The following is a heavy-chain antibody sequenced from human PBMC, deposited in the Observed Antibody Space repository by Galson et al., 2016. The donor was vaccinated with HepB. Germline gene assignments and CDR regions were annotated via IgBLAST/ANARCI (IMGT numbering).Heavy chain of an antibody. CDR2: IYYSGGT. CDR3: ATDPHF. V-gene: IGHV4-39*07. CDR1: GGSISGSPYY. Sequence: SETLSLTCTVSGGSISGSPYYWGWIRQPPGKGLEWIGSIYYSGGTYYNPSLKSRVTISLDMSKNQFSLNLNSVTAADTAMYYCATDPHFWGQGTLVTVSS. J-gene: IGHJ4*02.